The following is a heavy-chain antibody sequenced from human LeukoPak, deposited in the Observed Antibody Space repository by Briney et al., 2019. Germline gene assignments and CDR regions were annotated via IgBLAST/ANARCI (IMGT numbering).Heavy chain of an antibody. Sequence: QAGGSLRLSCAASGFTFSSYEMNWVRQAPGKRLEWVSYISSSGSTIYYADSVKGRFTISRDNAKNSLYLQMNSLRAEDTAVYYCARGAGGYDSLRLYFDYWGQGTLVTVSS. D-gene: IGHD5-12*01. CDR1: GFTFSSYE. CDR3: ARGAGGYDSLRLYFDY. CDR2: ISSSGSTI. J-gene: IGHJ4*02. V-gene: IGHV3-48*03.